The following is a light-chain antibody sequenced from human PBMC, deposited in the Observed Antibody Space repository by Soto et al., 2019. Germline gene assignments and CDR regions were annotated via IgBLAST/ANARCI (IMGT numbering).Light chain of an antibody. J-gene: IGKJ1*01. CDR1: DNILYSSDNKNY. CDR2: WAS. V-gene: IGKV4-1*01. Sequence: DIVLTQSPDSVALSLVESATINFKSSDNILYSSDNKNYLSWYQQRPGQPPKLLFYWASTRESGVPDRFSGSGSGTHFTLTITSLQAEDVAVYYCQQYYSSPPTFGQGTKVDI. CDR3: QQYYSSPPT.